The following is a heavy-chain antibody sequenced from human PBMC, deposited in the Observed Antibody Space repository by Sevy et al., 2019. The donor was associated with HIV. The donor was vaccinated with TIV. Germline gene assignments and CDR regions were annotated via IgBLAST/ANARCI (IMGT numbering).Heavy chain of an antibody. Sequence: GGSLRLSCAASGFTFSKYSMSWVRQPPGKGLEWVSTLSFGCGEINYADSVKGRFTISRDNSKSSEYRQMNNLRPEDTAVNYGAREGCTKPHDYWGQGTLVTVSS. V-gene: IGHV3-23*01. CDR2: LSFGCGEI. J-gene: IGHJ4*02. CDR3: AREGCTKPHDY. CDR1: GFTFSKYS. D-gene: IGHD2-8*01.